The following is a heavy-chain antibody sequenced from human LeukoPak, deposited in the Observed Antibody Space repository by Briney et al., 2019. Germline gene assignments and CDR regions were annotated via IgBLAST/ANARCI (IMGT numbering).Heavy chain of an antibody. CDR3: ARAGESSVGVPYAILTGYRY. CDR2: INPSGGST. Sequence: GASVKVSCKASGYTFTSYYMHWVRQAPGQGLEWMGIINPSGGSTSYAQKFQGRVTMTRDTSTSTVYMELSSLRSEDKAVYYCARAGESSVGVPYAILTGYRYWGQGTLVTVSS. J-gene: IGHJ4*02. V-gene: IGHV1-46*01. D-gene: IGHD3-9*01. CDR1: GYTFTSYY.